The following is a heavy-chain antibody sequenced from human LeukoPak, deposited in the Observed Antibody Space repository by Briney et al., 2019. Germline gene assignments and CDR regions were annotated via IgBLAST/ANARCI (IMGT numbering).Heavy chain of an antibody. V-gene: IGHV1-69*13. Sequence: ASVKVSCKASGGTFSSYAISWVRQAPGQGLEWMGGIIPIFGTANYAQKFQGRVTITADESTSTAYMELSSLRSEDTAVYYCASPKMTTVTTDYYYYMDVWGKGTTVTVSS. J-gene: IGHJ6*03. D-gene: IGHD4-11*01. CDR2: IIPIFGTA. CDR1: GGTFSSYA. CDR3: ASPKMTTVTTDYYYYMDV.